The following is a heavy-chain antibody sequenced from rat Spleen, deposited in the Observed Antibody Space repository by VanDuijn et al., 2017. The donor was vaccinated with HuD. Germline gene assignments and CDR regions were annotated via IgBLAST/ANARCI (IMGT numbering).Heavy chain of an antibody. CDR3: TRRTTGPRAYFDY. CDR2: ISTGGGNT. CDR1: GFTFNNYY. V-gene: IGHV5-25*01. J-gene: IGHJ2*01. Sequence: EVQLVESGGGLVQPGRSLKLSCAASGFTFNNYYMVWVRQAPTKGLEWVASISTGGGNTYYRDSVKGRFTISRDNTKRALYLQMDSLRSEDTATYYCTRRTTGPRAYFDYWGQGVMVTVSS. D-gene: IGHD1-6*01.